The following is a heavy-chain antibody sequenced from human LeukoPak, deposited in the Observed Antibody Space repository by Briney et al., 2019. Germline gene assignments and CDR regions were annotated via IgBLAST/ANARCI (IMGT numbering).Heavy chain of an antibody. J-gene: IGHJ6*02. CDR1: GFTVSSNS. Sequence: PGGSLRLSCAAPGFTVSSNSMGWVRQAPGKGLEWVSVIFTDGSTSYADSVKGRFTISRDNSKNTVYGQMNSLRAEDTGVYYCAKAKAAVGTWEWWFGMDIWGQGTTVTVSS. V-gene: IGHV3-53*01. CDR3: AKAKAAVGTWEWWFGMDI. D-gene: IGHD6-13*01. CDR2: IFTDGST.